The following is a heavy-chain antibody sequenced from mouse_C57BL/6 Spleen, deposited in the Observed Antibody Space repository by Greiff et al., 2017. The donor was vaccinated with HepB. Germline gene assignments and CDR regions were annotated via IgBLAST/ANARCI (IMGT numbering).Heavy chain of an antibody. Sequence: EVQLQQSGPELVKPGASVKISCKASGYTFTDYYMNWVKQSHGKSLEWIGDINPNNGGTSYNQKFKGKATLTVDKSSSTAYMELRSLTSEDSAVYYCARGSNYAYAMDYWGQGTSVTVSS. V-gene: IGHV1-26*01. CDR1: GYTFTDYY. CDR3: ARGSNYAYAMDY. D-gene: IGHD2-5*01. J-gene: IGHJ4*01. CDR2: INPNNGGT.